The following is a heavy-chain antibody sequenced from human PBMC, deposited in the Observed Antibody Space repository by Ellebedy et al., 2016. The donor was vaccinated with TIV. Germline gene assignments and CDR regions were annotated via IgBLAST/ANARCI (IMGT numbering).Heavy chain of an antibody. D-gene: IGHD3-10*01. J-gene: IGHJ4*02. Sequence: MPSETLSLTCTVSGGSMSLYYWSWIRQPPGKGLEWIGYLHNNGNTNYNPSLNSRVTFSLDTSKNHFSLKLSSVTAADTATYYCARGVMGYYASGTTRHFDYWGQGTLVTVSS. CDR1: GGSMSLYY. CDR3: ARGVMGYYASGTTRHFDY. V-gene: IGHV4-59*01. CDR2: LHNNGNT.